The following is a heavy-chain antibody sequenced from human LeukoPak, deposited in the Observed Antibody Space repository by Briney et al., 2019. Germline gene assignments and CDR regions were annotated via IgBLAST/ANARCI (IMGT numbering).Heavy chain of an antibody. CDR3: ARDRDCGGDCYILDY. CDR1: GGTFSSYA. J-gene: IGHJ4*02. Sequence: SVKVSCKASGGTFSSYAISWVRQAPGQGLEWMGGIIPIFSTANYAQKFQGRVTITADKSTSTAYMELSSLRSEDTAVYYCARDRDCGGDCYILDYWGQGTLVTVSS. CDR2: IIPIFSTA. D-gene: IGHD2-21*02. V-gene: IGHV1-69*06.